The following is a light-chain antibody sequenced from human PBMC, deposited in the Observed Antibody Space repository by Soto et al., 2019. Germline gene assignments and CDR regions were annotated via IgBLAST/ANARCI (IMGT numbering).Light chain of an antibody. CDR2: GAS. Sequence: IVLTESPCTLSLSPGERATLSCWASQSVSSRYLAWYQQKPGQAARLLIYGASSRATGIPDRFSGSGSGTDFTLTISRLEPEDFVVYYCQQYGSSPLITFGQGSRLEI. J-gene: IGKJ5*01. CDR1: QSVSSRY. V-gene: IGKV3-20*01. CDR3: QQYGSSPLIT.